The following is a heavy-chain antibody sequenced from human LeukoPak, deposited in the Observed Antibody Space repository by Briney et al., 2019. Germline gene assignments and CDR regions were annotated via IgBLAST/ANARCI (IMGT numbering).Heavy chain of an antibody. CDR1: GFTFNDAW. CDR3: TTDEWN. J-gene: IGHJ4*02. D-gene: IGHD3-3*01. Sequence: GGSLRLSCAASGFTFNDAWMSWVRQAPGKGLEWVGRTKGKTDGGTTDYAAPVEGRFTISRDDSKNTLYLQMNSLKTEDTAVYYCTTDEWNWGQGTLVTVSS. CDR2: TKGKTDGGTT. V-gene: IGHV3-15*01.